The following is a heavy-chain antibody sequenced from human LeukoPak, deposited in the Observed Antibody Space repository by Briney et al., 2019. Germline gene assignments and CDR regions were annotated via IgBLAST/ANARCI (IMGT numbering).Heavy chain of an antibody. J-gene: IGHJ4*02. Sequence: RPGWSLRLSFAASGSTFDDYSMCWVRQAPGKGLWWVSGINWNGGSTGYADSVKGRFTISRDNAKNSLYLQMNSLRAEDTALYYCARGAGTTPPYFDYWGQGTLVTVSS. D-gene: IGHD1-14*01. CDR2: INWNGGST. CDR3: ARGAGTTPPYFDY. CDR1: GSTFDDYS. V-gene: IGHV3-20*03.